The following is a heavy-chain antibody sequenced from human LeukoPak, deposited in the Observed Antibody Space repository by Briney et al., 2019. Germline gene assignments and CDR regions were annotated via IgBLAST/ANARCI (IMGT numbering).Heavy chain of an antibody. CDR1: GGSISSYY. CDR2: IYYSGST. Sequence: SETLSLTCTVSGGSISSYYWSWIRQPAGKGLEWIGYIYYSGSTNYNPSLKSRVTISVDTSKNQFSLKLSSVTAADTAVYYCARVFLYYGSGSYGYYFDYWGQGTLVTVSS. J-gene: IGHJ4*02. D-gene: IGHD3-10*01. CDR3: ARVFLYYGSGSYGYYFDY. V-gene: IGHV4-59*08.